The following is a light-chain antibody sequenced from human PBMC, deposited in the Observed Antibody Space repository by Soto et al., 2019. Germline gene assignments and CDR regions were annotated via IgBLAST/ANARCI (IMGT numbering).Light chain of an antibody. Sequence: ETVLTQSPATLSLSPGDRATLSCGARQSVNDNYVAWYQQRPGLGPRLLIYDASTRAPGIPDRFSGSGSGTDFTLTISRLEPEDFAMYYCQQYANLPPNTFGQGTKLEIK. CDR1: QSVNDNY. CDR2: DAS. CDR3: QQYANLPPNT. J-gene: IGKJ2*01. V-gene: IGKV3D-20*01.